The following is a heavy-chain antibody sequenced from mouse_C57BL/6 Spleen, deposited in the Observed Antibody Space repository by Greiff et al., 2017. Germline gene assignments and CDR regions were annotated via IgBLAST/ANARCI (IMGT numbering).Heavy chain of an antibody. Sequence: EVQLQQSVAELVRPGASVKLSCTASGFNIKNTYMHWVKQRPEQGLEWIGRIDPANGTTKYAPKFQGKATITADTSSNTAYLQLSSLTSEDTAIYYCARLDYGSSFSYWYFDVWGTGTTVTVSS. CDR2: IDPANGTT. V-gene: IGHV14-3*01. D-gene: IGHD1-1*01. J-gene: IGHJ1*03. CDR1: GFNIKNTY. CDR3: ARLDYGSSFSYWYFDV.